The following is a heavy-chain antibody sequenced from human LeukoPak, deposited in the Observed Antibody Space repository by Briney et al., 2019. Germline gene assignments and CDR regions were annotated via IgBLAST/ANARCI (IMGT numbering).Heavy chain of an antibody. CDR2: IYHSGST. J-gene: IGHJ4*02. Sequence: SETLSLTCAVYGGSFSGYYWGWIRQPPGKGLEWIGEIYHSGSTNYNPSLKSRVTISVDKSKNQFSLKLSSVTAADTAVYYCASPSGYSSSWYRAPLDYWGQGTLVTVSS. V-gene: IGHV4-34*01. CDR3: ASPSGYSSSWYRAPLDY. D-gene: IGHD6-13*01. CDR1: GGSFSGYY.